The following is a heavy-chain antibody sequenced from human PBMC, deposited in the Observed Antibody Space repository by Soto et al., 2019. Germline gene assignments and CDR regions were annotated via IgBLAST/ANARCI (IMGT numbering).Heavy chain of an antibody. CDR3: ARDLLA. CDR2: INAYNGDT. J-gene: IGHJ3*01. Sequence: QVQLVQSGAELKKPGASVNVSYKAPGYTFTTYGISWVRQAPGQGLEWMGWINAYNGDTRFAHKFHGRVTLTTDASRSTVYMELKNLRSDDTAVYYCARDLLAWGQGTMVTVSS. V-gene: IGHV1-18*04. CDR1: GYTFTTYG.